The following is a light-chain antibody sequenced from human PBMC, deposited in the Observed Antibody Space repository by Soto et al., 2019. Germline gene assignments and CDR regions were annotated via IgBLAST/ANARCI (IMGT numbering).Light chain of an antibody. Sequence: EVVLTQSPGTLSLSPGERATLSCRASQSVSGTYLAWYQQKPGQAPRLLIYDSSSSATGIPDRFSGSGSGTDFTLTISRLEPDDFAVYYCQEYWTSRTFGQGTKVEVK. CDR3: QEYWTSRT. CDR1: QSVSGTY. CDR2: DSS. J-gene: IGKJ1*01. V-gene: IGKV3-20*01.